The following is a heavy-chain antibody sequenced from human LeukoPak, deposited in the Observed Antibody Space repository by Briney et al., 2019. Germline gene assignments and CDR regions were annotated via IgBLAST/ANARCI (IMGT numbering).Heavy chain of an antibody. CDR1: GGSISSSSYY. V-gene: IGHV4-39*01. J-gene: IGHJ3*02. D-gene: IGHD6-13*01. CDR2: IYYSGST. Sequence: SETLSLTCTVSGGSISSSSYYWGWIRQPPGKGLEWIGSIYYSGSTYYNPSLESRVTISVDTSKNQFSLKLSSVTAADTAVYYCARRRSSLGAFDIWGQGTVVTVSS. CDR3: ARRRSSLGAFDI.